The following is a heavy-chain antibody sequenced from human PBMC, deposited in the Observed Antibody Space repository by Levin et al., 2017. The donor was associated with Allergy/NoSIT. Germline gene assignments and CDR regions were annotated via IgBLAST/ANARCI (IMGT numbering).Heavy chain of an antibody. Sequence: RSQTLSLTCSVSGGSIYSYFWSWIRQPPGKGLEWIGYIYYTGSTKYNPSLKSRVTISVDTPKNQFSLKLTSVTAADTAVYYCTRHGNQLSPPGSLDVWGQGTTVTVSS. CDR1: GGSIYSYF. D-gene: IGHD2-2*01. J-gene: IGHJ6*02. V-gene: IGHV4-59*08. CDR2: IYYTGST. CDR3: TRHGNQLSPPGSLDV.